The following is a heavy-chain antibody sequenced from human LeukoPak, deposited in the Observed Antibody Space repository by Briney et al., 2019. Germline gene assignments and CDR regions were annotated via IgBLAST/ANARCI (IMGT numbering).Heavy chain of an antibody. CDR1: GGSFSGYY. V-gene: IGHV4-34*01. CDR2: INHSGST. D-gene: IGHD2-2*01. CDR3: ARGGSPIYYYYIDV. Sequence: SETLSLTCAVYGGSFSGYYWSWIRQPPGKGLEWIGEINHSGSTNYNPSLKSRVTISVDTSKNQSSLKLSSVTAADTAVYYCARGGSPIYYYYIDVWGKGTTVTISS. J-gene: IGHJ6*03.